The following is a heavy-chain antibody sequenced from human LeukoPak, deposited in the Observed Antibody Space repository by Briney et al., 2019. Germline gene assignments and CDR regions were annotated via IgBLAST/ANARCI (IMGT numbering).Heavy chain of an antibody. Sequence: SVKVSCKASGYTFTSYGISWVRQAPGQGLEWMGWISAYNRNTNYAQKLQGRVTMTTDTSTSTAYMELRSLRSDDTAVYYCARDLKQQQLAGYWGQGTLVTVSS. V-gene: IGHV1-18*01. CDR3: ARDLKQQQLAGY. CDR1: GYTFTSYG. J-gene: IGHJ4*02. CDR2: ISAYNRNT. D-gene: IGHD6-13*01.